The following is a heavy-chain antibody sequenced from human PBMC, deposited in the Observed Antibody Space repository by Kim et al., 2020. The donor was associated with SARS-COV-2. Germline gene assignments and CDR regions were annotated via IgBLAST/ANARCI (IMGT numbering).Heavy chain of an antibody. J-gene: IGHJ4*02. V-gene: IGHV1-46*01. D-gene: IGHD3-10*01. Sequence: SSAQKFQGRVTMTRDTSTSTVYMELSSLRSEDTAVYYCARVGFGELSFDYWGQGTLVTVSS. CDR3: ARVGFGELSFDY.